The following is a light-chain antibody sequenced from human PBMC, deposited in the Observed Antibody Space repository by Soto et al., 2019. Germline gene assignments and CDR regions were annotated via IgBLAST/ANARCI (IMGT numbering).Light chain of an antibody. CDR1: RSNIGTNT. J-gene: IGLJ2*01. CDR3: AAWDVSFVV. Sequence: QSVLTQPPSASETPGQRVTISCSGSRSNIGTNTVTWYQQLPGMAPKLLIHSNNQRPSGVPDRFSGSKSGTSASLAISGLQSEDEADYYCAAWDVSFVVFGGGTQLTVL. CDR2: SNN. V-gene: IGLV1-44*01.